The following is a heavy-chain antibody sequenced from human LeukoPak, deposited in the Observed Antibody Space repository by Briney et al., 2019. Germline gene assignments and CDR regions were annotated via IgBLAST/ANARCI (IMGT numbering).Heavy chain of an antibody. CDR3: ARDRGYSSGWSSGAFDI. CDR2: IFHSGST. Sequence: PSETLSLTCTVSGYSISTGYYWGWIRQPPGKGLEWIASIFHSGSTYYNPSLKSRATISVDTSKNQFSLKLTSVTAADTAVYYCARDRGYSSGWSSGAFDIWGQGTMVTVSS. V-gene: IGHV4-38-2*02. J-gene: IGHJ3*02. CDR1: GYSISTGYY. D-gene: IGHD6-19*01.